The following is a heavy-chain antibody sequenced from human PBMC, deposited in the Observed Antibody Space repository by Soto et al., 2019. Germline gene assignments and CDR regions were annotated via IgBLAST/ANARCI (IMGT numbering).Heavy chain of an antibody. CDR3: ALGGGVGVAGSAAFDM. CDR1: GYPVTAYY. CDR2: INPATGAA. V-gene: IGHV1-2*02. Sequence: QLHLVQSGAVVKKPGASVTVSCSASGYPVTAYYMHWVRQAPGRGLEWMGGINPATGAAKYTPTFQGGVNMTRVTSTSTGFKDLAGLTSADTADFYCALGGGVGVAGSAAFDMWGQGTLVTVSS. J-gene: IGHJ3*02. D-gene: IGHD3-3*01.